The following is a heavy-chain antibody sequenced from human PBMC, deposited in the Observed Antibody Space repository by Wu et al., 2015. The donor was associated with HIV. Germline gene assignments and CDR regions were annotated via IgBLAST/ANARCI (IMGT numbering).Heavy chain of an antibody. CDR2: VNPNSDNT. J-gene: IGHJ3*02. Sequence: QVQLVQSGAEVKTPGSSVKVSCKASGGTLNKYAINWVRQAPGQGLEWMGWVNPNSDNTGYAQKFQGRVTITRSTSISTAYMELSSLRSEDTAMYYCASGRPGAFDIWGQGTMVTVSS. CDR3: ASGRPGAFDI. V-gene: IGHV1-8*03. CDR1: GGTLNKYA.